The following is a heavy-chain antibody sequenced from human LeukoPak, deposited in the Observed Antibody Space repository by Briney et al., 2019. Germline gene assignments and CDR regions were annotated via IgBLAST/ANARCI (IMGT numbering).Heavy chain of an antibody. V-gene: IGHV1-69*06. CDR3: ARADNWEGAKGD. D-gene: IGHD3-16*01. CDR1: GGTFNRYA. Sequence: ASVKVSCKASGGTFNRYAISWVRQAPGQGLEWMGGIIPMFDTANYAQRFQGSLTITADKSTSTGYMELSSLTSEDTAVYYCARADNWEGAKGDWGQGTMVTVSS. CDR2: IIPMFDTA. J-gene: IGHJ3*01.